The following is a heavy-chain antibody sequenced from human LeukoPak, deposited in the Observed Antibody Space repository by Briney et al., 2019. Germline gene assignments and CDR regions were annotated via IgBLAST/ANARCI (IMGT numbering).Heavy chain of an antibody. Sequence: ASVKVSCKAAGYNFPAYFVHWVRHAPGQGLEWMGRINPNGGDTNYAQKFQGRVTMASDTSISTAYMELSSLISDDTAVYYCARVGFTTSWSNFDYWGQGTPVTVSS. CDR1: GYNFPAYF. V-gene: IGHV1-2*06. D-gene: IGHD2-2*01. J-gene: IGHJ4*02. CDR3: ARVGFTTSWSNFDY. CDR2: INPNGGDT.